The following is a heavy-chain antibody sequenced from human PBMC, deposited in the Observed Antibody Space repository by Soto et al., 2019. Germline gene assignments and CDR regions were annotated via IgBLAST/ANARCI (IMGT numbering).Heavy chain of an antibody. D-gene: IGHD6-19*01. CDR1: GFTFSNCG. CDR2: IGIAGDI. Sequence: GGSLRLSCAASGFTFSNCGMHWVRQAAGKGLEWVSSIGIAGDISYLDSVKGRFTISRENARGSLYLQMNSLRAGDTAFYYCARSLVAGTFDYWGQGTLVTVSS. CDR3: ARSLVAGTFDY. J-gene: IGHJ4*02. V-gene: IGHV3-13*01.